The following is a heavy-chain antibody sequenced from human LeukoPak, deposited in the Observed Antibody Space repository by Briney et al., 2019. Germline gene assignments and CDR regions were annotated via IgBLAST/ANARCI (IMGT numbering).Heavy chain of an antibody. CDR1: GFALSHHG. Sequence: GGSLRLSCIASGFALSHHGMHWVRQPPGKGLEWVAFVRYDGSDKYYADSVKGRFTVSRDNSNNALDLQMNTLTVEDTAVYYCARALSSTGGSYYFDSWGQGTLVTVSS. J-gene: IGHJ4*02. V-gene: IGHV3-30*02. CDR2: VRYDGSDK. CDR3: ARALSSTGGSYYFDS. D-gene: IGHD1-14*01.